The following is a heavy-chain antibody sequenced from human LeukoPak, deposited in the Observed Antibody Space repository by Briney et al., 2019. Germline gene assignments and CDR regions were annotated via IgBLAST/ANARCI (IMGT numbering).Heavy chain of an antibody. V-gene: IGHV3-53*01. D-gene: IGHD3-9*01. CDR1: GFTVSSNY. J-gene: IGHJ3*02. CDR2: IYSGGST. CDR3: ARADYDILTGYDAFDI. Sequence: GGSLRLSCAASGFTVSSNYMSWVRQAPGKGLEWVSVIYSGGSTYYADSVKGRFTISRDNSKNTLYLQMNSLRAEDTAVYYCARADYDILTGYDAFDIWGQGTMVTVSS.